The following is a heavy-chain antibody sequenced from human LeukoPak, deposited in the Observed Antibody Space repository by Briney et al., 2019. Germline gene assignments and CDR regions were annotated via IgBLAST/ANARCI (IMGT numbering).Heavy chain of an antibody. CDR1: GFTFSSYS. CDR2: ISSSSSDI. J-gene: IGHJ4*02. Sequence: GGSLRLSCAASGFTFSSYSMNWVRQAPGKGLEWVSSISSSSSDIYYADSVKGRFTISRDNAKNSLYLQMNSLRAEDTAVYYCARGGNIVVGPRYWPYFDYWGQGTLVTVSS. V-gene: IGHV3-21*04. D-gene: IGHD2-21*01. CDR3: ARGGNIVVGPRYWPYFDY.